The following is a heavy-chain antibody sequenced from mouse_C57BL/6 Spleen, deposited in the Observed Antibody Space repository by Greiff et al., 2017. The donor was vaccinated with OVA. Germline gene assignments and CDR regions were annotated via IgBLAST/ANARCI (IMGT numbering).Heavy chain of an antibody. V-gene: IGHV5-9-1*02. J-gene: IGHJ4*01. CDR3: TRDSYDGGGYAMDY. CDR1: GFTFSSYA. D-gene: IGHD2-12*01. Sequence: EVQLQESGEGLVKPGGSLKLSCAASGFTFSSYAMSWVRQTPEKRLEWVAYISSGGDYIYYADTVKGRFTISRDNARNTLYLQMSSLKSEDTAMYYCTRDSYDGGGYAMDYWGQGTSVTVSS. CDR2: ISSGGDYI.